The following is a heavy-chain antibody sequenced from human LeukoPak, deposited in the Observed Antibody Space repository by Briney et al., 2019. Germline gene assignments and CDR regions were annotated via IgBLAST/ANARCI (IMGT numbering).Heavy chain of an antibody. CDR1: GGSISSGGYY. CDR2: IYYSGST. J-gene: IGHJ4*02. CDR3: ARMASGDYFDY. Sequence: SETLSPTCTVSGGSISSGGYYWSWIRQHPGKGLEWIGYIYYSGSTYYNPSLKSRVTISVDTSKNQFSLKLSSVTAADTAVYYCARMASGDYFDYWGQGTLVTVSS. D-gene: IGHD4-17*01. V-gene: IGHV4-31*03.